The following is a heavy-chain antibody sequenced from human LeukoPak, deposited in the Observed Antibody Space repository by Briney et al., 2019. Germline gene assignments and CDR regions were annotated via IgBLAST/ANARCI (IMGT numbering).Heavy chain of an antibody. V-gene: IGHV1-8*01. CDR2: MNPNSGNT. Sequence: ASVKVSCKASGYTFTSYDINWVRQATGQGLEWMGWMNPNSGNTGYAQKFQGRVTMTRNTSISTAYMALSSLRSEDTAVYYCERLSVPATAIDHWGQGTLVTVSS. CDR3: ERLSVPATAIDH. CDR1: GYTFTSYD. J-gene: IGHJ4*02. D-gene: IGHD2-2*01.